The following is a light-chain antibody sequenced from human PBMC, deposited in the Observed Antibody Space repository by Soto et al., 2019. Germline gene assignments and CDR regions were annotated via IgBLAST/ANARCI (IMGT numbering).Light chain of an antibody. V-gene: IGKV1-6*01. J-gene: IGKJ2*01. CDR1: QGIRND. CDR2: AAS. CDR3: LQDYAYPRT. Sequence: AIQMTQSPSSLSASVGDSVTITCRASQGIRNDLGWYQQKPGKAPKLLIYAASSLQSGVPPRFRGSGSGTDFTLTISSLQPEDFATYYCLQDYAYPRTFGQGTKLEIK.